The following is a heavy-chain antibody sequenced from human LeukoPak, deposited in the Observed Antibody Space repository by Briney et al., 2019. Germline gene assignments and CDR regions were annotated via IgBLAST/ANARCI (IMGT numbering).Heavy chain of an antibody. D-gene: IGHD1-26*01. CDR2: IIPIFGTA. V-gene: IGHV1-69*13. CDR3: ARGTYNGGYFDY. CDR1: GGTFSSYA. Sequence: GASVKVSCKASGGTFSSYAISWVRQAPGQGLEWMGGIIPIFGTANYAQKFQGRVTITADESTSTAYMELSSRRSEDTAVYYCARGTYNGGYFDYWGQGTLVTVSS. J-gene: IGHJ4*02.